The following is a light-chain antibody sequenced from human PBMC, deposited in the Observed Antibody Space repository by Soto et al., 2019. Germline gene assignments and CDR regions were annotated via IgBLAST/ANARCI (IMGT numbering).Light chain of an antibody. V-gene: IGLV2-14*01. CDR1: SSDVGGYNY. J-gene: IGLJ1*01. CDR2: DVS. CDR3: SSYTSSSTPYV. Sequence: QSVLTQPASVSGSPGQSITISCTGTSSDVGGYNYVSWYQQHPGKAPKLMIYDVSNRPSGVSNRFSGSKSGNTASLTISGLQVEYEADYYCSSYTSSSTPYVFGTGTKLTV.